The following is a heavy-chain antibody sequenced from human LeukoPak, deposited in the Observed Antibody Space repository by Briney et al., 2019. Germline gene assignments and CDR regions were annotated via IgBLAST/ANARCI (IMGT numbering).Heavy chain of an antibody. CDR3: ARALIGGSYYLLDY. J-gene: IGHJ4*02. Sequence: GASVKVSCKASGYTFTSYGISWVRQAPGQGLEWMGWISAYNGNTNYAQKLQGRVTMITDTSTNTAYMELRSLRSDDTAVYYCARALIGGSYYLLDYWGQGTLVTVSS. CDR1: GYTFTSYG. CDR2: ISAYNGNT. D-gene: IGHD1-26*01. V-gene: IGHV1-18*01.